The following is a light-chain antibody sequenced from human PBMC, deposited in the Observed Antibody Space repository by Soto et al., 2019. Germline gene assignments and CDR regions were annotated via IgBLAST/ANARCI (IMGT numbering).Light chain of an antibody. CDR2: GNS. CDR3: QSYDSSLSGPYV. J-gene: IGLJ1*01. CDR1: SSNIGAGYD. V-gene: IGLV1-40*01. Sequence: QSVLTQPPSVSGAPGQMVTMSCTGSSSNIGAGYDVHWYQQLPGTAPKLLIYGNSNRPSGVPDRFSGSKSGTSASLAITGLQAEDEADYYCQSYDSSLSGPYVFGTGTKVTVL.